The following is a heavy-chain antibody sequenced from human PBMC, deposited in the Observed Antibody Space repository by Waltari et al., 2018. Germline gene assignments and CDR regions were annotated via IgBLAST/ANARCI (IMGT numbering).Heavy chain of an antibody. J-gene: IGHJ4*02. CDR2: ISSSSSYI. V-gene: IGHV3-21*01. CDR3: ARAGIVGAIVDY. Sequence: EVQLVESGGGLVKPGGSLRLSCAASGFTFSSYSMNWVRQAPGKGLEWVSSISSSSSYIYYADSVKGRFTISRDNAKNSLYLQMNSLRAEDTAVYYCARAGIVGAIVDYWGQGTLVTDSS. D-gene: IGHD1-26*01. CDR1: GFTFSSYS.